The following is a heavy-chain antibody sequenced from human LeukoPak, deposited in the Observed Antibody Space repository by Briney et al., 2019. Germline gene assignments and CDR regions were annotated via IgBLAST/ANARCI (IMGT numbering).Heavy chain of an antibody. CDR3: ARDRYDRGRPLFDY. D-gene: IGHD1-14*01. CDR2: IIPIFGTA. J-gene: IGHJ4*02. Sequence: SVKVSCKASGGTFSSYAISWVRQAPGQGLEWMGGIIPIFGTANYAQKFQGRVTITADESTSTAYMELSSLRSEDTAVYYCARDRYDRGRPLFDYWGQGTLVTVSS. CDR1: GGTFSSYA. V-gene: IGHV1-69*01.